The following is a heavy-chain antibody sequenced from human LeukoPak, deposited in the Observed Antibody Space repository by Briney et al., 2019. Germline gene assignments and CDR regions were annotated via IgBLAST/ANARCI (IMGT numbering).Heavy chain of an antibody. CDR1: GDSIRSYY. CDR3: ARQGYTASYYFLDY. J-gene: IGHJ4*02. D-gene: IGHD1-26*01. Sequence: SETLSLTCTVSGDSIRSYYWGWVRQPAGKGLEWIGRIYSTGTTFYNPSLKTRLTISIDTSKNQFSLRLTSVIAADTAVYYCARQGYTASYYFLDYWRRGTLVTVSS. CDR2: IYSTGTT. V-gene: IGHV4-4*07.